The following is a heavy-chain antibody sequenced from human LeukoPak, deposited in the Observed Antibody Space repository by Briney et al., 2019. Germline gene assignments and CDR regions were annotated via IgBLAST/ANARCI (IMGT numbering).Heavy chain of an antibody. CDR3: AKGYSSSEYSSGWSIDY. CDR2: ISGSGGST. CDR1: GFTFSSYA. D-gene: IGHD6-19*01. V-gene: IGHV3-23*01. Sequence: GGSLRLSCAASGFTFSSYAMSWVRQAPGKGLEWVSAISGSGGSTYYADSVKGRFTISRDNSKNSLYLQMNSLRTEDNALYYCAKGYSSSEYSSGWSIDYWGQGTLVTVSS. J-gene: IGHJ4*02.